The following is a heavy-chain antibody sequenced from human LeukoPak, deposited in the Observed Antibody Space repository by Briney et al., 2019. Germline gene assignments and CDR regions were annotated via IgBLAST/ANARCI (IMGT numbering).Heavy chain of an antibody. V-gene: IGHV3-33*01. Sequence: GGSLRLSCAASGFTFSSYGMHWVRQAPGKGLEWVAVIWSDGRNKNYADSVKGRFTISRDNSKNTLYLQMNSLRAEDTAVYYCADVYGGATFDYWGQGTLVTVSS. D-gene: IGHD4-23*01. CDR1: GFTFSSYG. CDR2: IWSDGRNK. CDR3: ADVYGGATFDY. J-gene: IGHJ4*02.